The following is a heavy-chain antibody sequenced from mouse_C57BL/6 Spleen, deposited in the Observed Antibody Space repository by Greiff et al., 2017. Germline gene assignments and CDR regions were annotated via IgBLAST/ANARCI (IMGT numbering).Heavy chain of an antibody. Sequence: VKLQQPGAELVMPGASVKLSCKASGYTFASYWMHWVKQRPGQGLEWIGEIDPSDSYTNYNQKFKGKSTLTVDKSSSTAYMQLSSLTSEDSAVYYCAVRGYDYGGAWFAYWGQGTLVTVSA. CDR3: AVRGYDYGGAWFAY. CDR1: GYTFASYW. J-gene: IGHJ3*01. D-gene: IGHD2-4*01. V-gene: IGHV1-69*01. CDR2: IDPSDSYT.